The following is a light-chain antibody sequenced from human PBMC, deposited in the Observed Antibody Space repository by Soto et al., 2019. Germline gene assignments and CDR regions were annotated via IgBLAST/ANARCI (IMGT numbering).Light chain of an antibody. J-gene: IGLJ1*01. CDR1: SSNIGSTDD. V-gene: IGLV1-40*01. Sequence: QSVLTQPPSVSGAPGQRVTISCPGSSSNIGSTDDVQWYQQLPGTAPKLLIHGNTNRPSGVPDRFSGSKSGTSASLAITGLQADDEAEYYCQSYDDSLSVHYVFGTGTMRTVL. CDR2: GNT. CDR3: QSYDDSLSVHYV.